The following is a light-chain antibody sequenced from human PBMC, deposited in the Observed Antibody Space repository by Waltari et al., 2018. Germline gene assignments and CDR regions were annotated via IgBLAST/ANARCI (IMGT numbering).Light chain of an antibody. V-gene: IGLV2-11*01. J-gene: IGLJ2*01. CDR1: ARDVVGYTF. CDR3: CSYAGTYTYVL. Sequence: QPALTPPRPVSGSPAQPSTTSSPGPARDVVGYTFVPWYRHHPGKAPQVMIYEVTKRPSGVPDRFSGSRSGNTASLTISGLQADDEATYYCCSYAGTYTYVLFGGGTKLTVL. CDR2: EVT.